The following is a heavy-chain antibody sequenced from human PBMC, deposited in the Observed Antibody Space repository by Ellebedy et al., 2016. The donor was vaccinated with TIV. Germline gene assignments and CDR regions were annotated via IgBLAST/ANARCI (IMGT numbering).Heavy chain of an antibody. CDR3: AKKTPGDFGELPDY. CDR1: GFTFSTYG. D-gene: IGHD3-10*01. Sequence: GGSLRLXCAASGFTFSTYGMHWVRQAPGKGLEWVAVISHDGGNKHYADSVKGRFTISRDNSKNTLYLQMNSLRAEDTAVYYCAKKTPGDFGELPDYWGQGTLVTVSS. CDR2: ISHDGGNK. V-gene: IGHV3-30*18. J-gene: IGHJ4*02.